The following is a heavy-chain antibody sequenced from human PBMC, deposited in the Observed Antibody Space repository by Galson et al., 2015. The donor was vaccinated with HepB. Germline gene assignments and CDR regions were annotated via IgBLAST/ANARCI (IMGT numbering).Heavy chain of an antibody. J-gene: IGHJ5*02. CDR3: ASVPRYSGSYGA. CDR1: GGTFSSYA. Sequence: SVKVSCKASGGTFSSYAISWLRQAPGQGLEWMGWISAYNGNTNYAQKLQGRVTMTTDTSTSTAYMELRSLRSDDTAVYYCASVPRYSGSYGAWGQGTLVTVSS. CDR2: ISAYNGNT. V-gene: IGHV1-18*01. D-gene: IGHD1-26*01.